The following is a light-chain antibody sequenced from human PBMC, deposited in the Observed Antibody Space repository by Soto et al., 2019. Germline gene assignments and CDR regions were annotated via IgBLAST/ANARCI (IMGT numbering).Light chain of an antibody. CDR3: AAWDDSLSGVV. J-gene: IGLJ2*01. Sequence: QSVLTQPPSASGTPGQRLTISCFGSSSNIGSNYVYWYQQLPGTAPKLLIYSNNQRPSGVPDRFSGSKSGTSASLAISGLRSEDEADYYCAAWDDSLSGVVFGAGTKLTVL. CDR2: SNN. V-gene: IGLV1-47*02. CDR1: SSNIGSNY.